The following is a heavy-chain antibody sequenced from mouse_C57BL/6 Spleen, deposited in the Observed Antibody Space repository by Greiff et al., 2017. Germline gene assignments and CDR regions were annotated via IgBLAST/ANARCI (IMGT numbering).Heavy chain of an antibody. V-gene: IGHV14-4*01. D-gene: IGHD1-1*01. CDR3: TAGNYGSSGGDFDG. Sequence: VQLQQSGAELVRPGASVKLSCTASGFNIKDDYMHWVKQRPEQGLEWIGWIDPENGDTEYASKFQGKATITADTSSNTAYLQLSSLTSEDTAVYYCTAGNYGSSGGDFDGWGKGTTVTVSS. CDR2: IDPENGDT. J-gene: IGHJ2*01. CDR1: GFNIKDDY.